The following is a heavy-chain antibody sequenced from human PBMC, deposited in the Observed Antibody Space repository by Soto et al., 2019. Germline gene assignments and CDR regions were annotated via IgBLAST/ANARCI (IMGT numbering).Heavy chain of an antibody. Sequence: GGSLRLSCSASGFTFSSYSMNWVRQAPGKGLEWVSYISSSSSTIHYADSVKGRFTISRDNAKNSLYLQMSSLRAEDTAVYYCAGWRNNWFDPWGQGTLVTVSS. D-gene: IGHD6-19*01. CDR1: GFTFSSYS. CDR2: ISSSSSTI. CDR3: AGWRNNWFDP. J-gene: IGHJ5*02. V-gene: IGHV3-48*01.